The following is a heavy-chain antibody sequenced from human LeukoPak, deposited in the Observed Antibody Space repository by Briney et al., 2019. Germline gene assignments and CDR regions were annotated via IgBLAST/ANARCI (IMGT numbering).Heavy chain of an antibody. D-gene: IGHD2-2*02. CDR1: GYSISSGYY. Sequence: SETLSLTCTVSGYSISSGYYWGWIRQPPGKGLEWIGSIYHSGSTYYNPSLKSRVTISVDTPKNQFSLKLSSVTAADTAVYYCARHMCPSCYNAPLYWGQGTLVTVSS. CDR2: IYHSGST. V-gene: IGHV4-38-2*02. CDR3: ARHMCPSCYNAPLY. J-gene: IGHJ4*02.